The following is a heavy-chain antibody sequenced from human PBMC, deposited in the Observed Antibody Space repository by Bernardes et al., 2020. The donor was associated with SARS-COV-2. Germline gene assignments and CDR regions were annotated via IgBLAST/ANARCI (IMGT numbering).Heavy chain of an antibody. CDR1: GFNFGSHG. D-gene: IGHD3-22*01. CDR3: ARSHRDSSRYAYFYDN. V-gene: IGHV3-33*01. CDR2: IWSDSSNR. J-gene: IGHJ4*02. Sequence: GGSLRLSCVASGFNFGSHGMHWVRQAPGKGLEWVANIWSDSSNRYYADSVKGRFTISRDNSKTTLYMQMNNLRDEDTAVYYCARSHRDSSRYAYFYDNWGQGTLVTVSS.